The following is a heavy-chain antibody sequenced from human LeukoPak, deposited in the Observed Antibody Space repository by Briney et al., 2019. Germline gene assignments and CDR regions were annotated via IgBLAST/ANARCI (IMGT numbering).Heavy chain of an antibody. J-gene: IGHJ5*02. CDR2: ISYDGNKK. CDR1: GFTFSSYG. Sequence: PGGSLRLSCGASGFTFSSYGMHWVRQAPGKGLEWVAVISYDGNKKYYADSVKGRFTISRDNSKNTLYLQMNSLRAEDTAVYYCAKSRTGNKLTFGGVENWFDPWGQGTLVTVSS. CDR3: AKSRTGNKLTFGGVENWFDP. D-gene: IGHD3-16*01. V-gene: IGHV3-30*18.